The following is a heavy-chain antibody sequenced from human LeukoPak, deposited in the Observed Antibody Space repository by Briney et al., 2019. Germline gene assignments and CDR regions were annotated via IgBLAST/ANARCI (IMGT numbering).Heavy chain of an antibody. V-gene: IGHV4-4*07. J-gene: IGHJ4*02. CDR1: DGSISGSF. Sequence: PSETLSLTCTVSDGSISGSFWSWFRQSAGKGLEWMGRIHSSGVPLYSPSLRGRLAMSVDTSRNQFSLSLNSMTAADTALYYCARGPSSVTSTGRFDFWGRGTLVTVSS. CDR2: IHSSGVP. CDR3: ARGPSSVTSTGRFDF. D-gene: IGHD2-21*02.